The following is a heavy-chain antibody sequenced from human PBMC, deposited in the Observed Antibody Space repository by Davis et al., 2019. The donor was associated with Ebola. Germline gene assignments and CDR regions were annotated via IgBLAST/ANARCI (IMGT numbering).Heavy chain of an antibody. J-gene: IGHJ4*02. CDR2: ISYDGSNK. Sequence: GESLKISCAASGFTFSSYAMHWVRQAPGKGLEWVAVISYDGSNKYYADSVKGRFTISRDNAENSLYLQMNSLRDEDTAVYYCASRHDYWGQGTLVTVSS. V-gene: IGHV3-30*04. CDR3: ASRHDY. CDR1: GFTFSSYA.